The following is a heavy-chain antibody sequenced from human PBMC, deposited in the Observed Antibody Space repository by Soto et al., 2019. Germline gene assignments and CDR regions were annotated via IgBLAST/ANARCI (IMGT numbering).Heavy chain of an antibody. D-gene: IGHD3-9*01. CDR3: ASSHYDILTGPYYYYGMDV. CDR1: GGSFSGYY. CDR2: INHSGST. Sequence: PSETLSLTCAVYGGSFSGYYWSWIRQPPGKGLEWIGEINHSGSTNYNPSLKSRVTISVDTTKNQFSLKLSSVTAADTAVYYCASSHYDILTGPYYYYGMDVWGQGTTVT. V-gene: IGHV4-34*01. J-gene: IGHJ6*02.